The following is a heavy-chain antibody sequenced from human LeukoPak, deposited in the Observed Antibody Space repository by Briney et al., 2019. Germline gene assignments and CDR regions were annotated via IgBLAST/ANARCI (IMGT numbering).Heavy chain of an antibody. V-gene: IGHV3-53*01. CDR1: GFTVSSNY. D-gene: IGHD1-7*01. J-gene: IGHJ6*03. CDR3: ANQLRSYYYYYMDV. CDR2: IYSGGST. Sequence: GGSLRLSCAASGFTVSSNYMSWVRQAPGKGLEWVSVIYSGGSTYYADSVKGRFTISRDNSKNTLYLQMNSLRAEDTAVYYCANQLRSYYYYYMDVWGKGTTVTVSS.